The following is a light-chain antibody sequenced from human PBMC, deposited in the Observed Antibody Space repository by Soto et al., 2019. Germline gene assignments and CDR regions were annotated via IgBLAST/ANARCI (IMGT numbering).Light chain of an antibody. CDR2: GTS. V-gene: IGKV3-20*01. CDR1: RSLSSTY. J-gene: IGKJ3*01. CDR3: HQYGSPPFT. Sequence: EIVLTQSPGTLSLSPGERGTLSCRASRSLSSTYLAWYQQKPGQAPRLLIYGTSNRATGIPDRFSGSESGTDFTLTISRLEPEDFAVYYCHQYGSPPFTFGPGTKVDIK.